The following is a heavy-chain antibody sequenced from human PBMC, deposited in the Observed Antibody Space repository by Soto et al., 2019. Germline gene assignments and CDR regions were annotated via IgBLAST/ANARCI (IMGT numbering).Heavy chain of an antibody. J-gene: IGHJ6*02. V-gene: IGHV3-33*01. CDR3: AREVLVRGIKYHGMDV. CDR2: IWYDGSNK. Sequence: QVQLVESGGGVVQPGRSLSLSCAASGFTFSSYGIHWVRQAPGKGLEWVAVIWYDGSNKYYADSVKGRFTISRDNSKNKLHLQMNSLRAEDTAVYYCAREVLVRGIKYHGMDVWGQGTTVTVSS. CDR1: GFTFSSYG. D-gene: IGHD3-10*01.